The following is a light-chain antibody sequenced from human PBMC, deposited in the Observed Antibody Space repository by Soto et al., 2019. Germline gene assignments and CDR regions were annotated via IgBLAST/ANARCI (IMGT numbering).Light chain of an antibody. CDR3: SSYTISSTRV. CDR2: EVS. J-gene: IGLJ3*02. Sequence: QSALTQPRSVSGSPGQSVTISCTGTSSDVGGYNYVSWYQQHPGKAPKLMIYEVSNRPSGVSNRFSGSKSGNTASLTISGLQTEDEAHYYCSSYTISSTRVFGGGTKLTVL. V-gene: IGLV2-14*01. CDR1: SSDVGGYNY.